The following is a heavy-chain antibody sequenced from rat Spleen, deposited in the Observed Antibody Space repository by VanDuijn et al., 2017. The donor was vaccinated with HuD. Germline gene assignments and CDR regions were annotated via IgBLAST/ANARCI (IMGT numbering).Heavy chain of an antibody. CDR3: ARHLGLRRVSPYYFDY. D-gene: IGHD1-11*01. Sequence: EVQLVESDGGLVRPGRSLKLSCAASGFIFSDHYVAWVRQAPTKGLEWVATINYDGSSTFYRDSVRDRFTISRDNAKSTLYLQMDSLRSEDTATYYCARHLGLRRVSPYYFDYWGQGVMVTVSS. CDR2: INYDGSST. CDR1: GFIFSDHY. J-gene: IGHJ2*01. V-gene: IGHV5-29*01.